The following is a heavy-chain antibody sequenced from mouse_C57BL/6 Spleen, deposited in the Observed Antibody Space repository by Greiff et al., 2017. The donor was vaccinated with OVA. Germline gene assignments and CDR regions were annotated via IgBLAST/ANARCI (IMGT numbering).Heavy chain of an antibody. Sequence: EVQLQQSGPELVKPGASVKIPCKASGYTFTDYNMDWVKQSHGKSLEWIGDINPNNGGTIYNQKFKGKATVTVDKSSSTAYMEPRSLTSEYTAVYYCARQGRAWFAYWGQGTLVTVSA. CDR2: INPNNGGT. V-gene: IGHV1-18*01. CDR1: GYTFTDYN. J-gene: IGHJ3*01. CDR3: ARQGRAWFAY.